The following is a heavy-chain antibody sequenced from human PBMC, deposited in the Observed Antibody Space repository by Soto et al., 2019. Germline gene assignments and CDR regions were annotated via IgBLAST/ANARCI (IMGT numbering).Heavy chain of an antibody. D-gene: IGHD3-16*01. V-gene: IGHV3-23*01. Sequence: GGSLRLSCAGSGLTLRSYAMTWIRQTPEKGLEWVSTISGRSGVPSYADSVNGRFTVSRDNSKNTLYLQMNSLRPDDTAIYYCAKGGPFTGGFDPWGQGTLVTVSS. J-gene: IGHJ5*02. CDR2: ISGRSGVP. CDR3: AKGGPFTGGFDP. CDR1: GLTLRSYA.